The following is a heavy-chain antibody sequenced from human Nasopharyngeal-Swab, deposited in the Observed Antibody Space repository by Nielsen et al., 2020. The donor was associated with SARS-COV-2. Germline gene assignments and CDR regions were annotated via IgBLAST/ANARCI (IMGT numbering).Heavy chain of an antibody. CDR3: ARYCDTATCWGVFDY. V-gene: IGHV4-4*02. D-gene: IGHD3-22*01. Sequence: SETLSLTCAVSGGSISSSNWWGWVRQPPGKGLEWIGEILQSGSANYNPSLKSRVTISVDRSKNQLSLDMSSVTAADTAVYYCARYCDTATCWGVFDYWGQGTLVSVSP. CDR1: GGSISSSNW. CDR2: ILQSGSA. J-gene: IGHJ4*02.